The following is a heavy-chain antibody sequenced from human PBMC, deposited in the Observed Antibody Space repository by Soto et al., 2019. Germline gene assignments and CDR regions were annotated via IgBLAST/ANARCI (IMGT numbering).Heavy chain of an antibody. CDR1: GFTFTNVW. J-gene: IGHJ4*02. V-gene: IGHV3-15*01. Sequence: QLVESGGGLVKPGGSLRLSCAASGFTFTNVWMSWVRQAPGKGPEWVGRIKSKADGGTIDYAAPVKDRFTISRDDSKHTLYLQMNSLKTEDTAVYYCTAMRDFDYWGQGTLVTVSS. CDR3: TAMRDFDY. CDR2: IKSKADGGTI.